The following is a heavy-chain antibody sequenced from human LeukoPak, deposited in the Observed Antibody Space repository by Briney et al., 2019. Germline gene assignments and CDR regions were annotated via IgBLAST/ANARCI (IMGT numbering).Heavy chain of an antibody. V-gene: IGHV4-59*08. Sequence: PSETLSLTCTVSGGSISSYFWSWIRQPPGKGLEWIGYIYYSGITNYNPSLKTQVTILVDTSKNQFSLKLSSVTAADTAVYYCARWGSNMAREKGDHWGQGTLVTVSS. D-gene: IGHD3-10*01. CDR2: IYYSGIT. CDR1: GGSISSYF. CDR3: ARWGSNMAREKGDH. J-gene: IGHJ4*02.